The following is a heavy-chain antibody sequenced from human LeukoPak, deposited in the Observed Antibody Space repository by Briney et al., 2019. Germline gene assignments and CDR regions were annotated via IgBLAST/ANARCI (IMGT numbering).Heavy chain of an antibody. CDR3: ATDNDWYFDY. Sequence: PGGSLRLSCAASGFTFSSYWMTWVRQAPGKGLEWVAIIKQDGSEKQYVDSVKGRFTISKDNAKTSMYLQMNSLRAEDTAVYYCATDNDWYFDYWGQGTLVTVSS. CDR1: GFTFSSYW. CDR2: IKQDGSEK. D-gene: IGHD3-9*01. J-gene: IGHJ4*02. V-gene: IGHV3-7*01.